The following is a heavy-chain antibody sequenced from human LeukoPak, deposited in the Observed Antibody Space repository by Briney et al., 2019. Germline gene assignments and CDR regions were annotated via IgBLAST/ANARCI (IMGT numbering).Heavy chain of an antibody. CDR1: GGSISSYY. J-gene: IGHJ4*02. D-gene: IGHD6-6*01. V-gene: IGHV4-59*01. Sequence: SETLSLTCTVPGGSISSYYWSWIRQPPGKGLEWIGYIYYSGSTNYNPSLKSRVTISVDTSKNQFSLKLSSVTAADTAVYYCARSSIAARGSRRYFDYWGQGTLVTVSS. CDR2: IYYSGST. CDR3: ARSSIAARGSRRYFDY.